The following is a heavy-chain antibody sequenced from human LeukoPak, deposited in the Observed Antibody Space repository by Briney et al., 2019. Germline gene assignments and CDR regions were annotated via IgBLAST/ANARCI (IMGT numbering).Heavy chain of an antibody. CDR1: GFTFCNYA. CDR3: AKSRGIYCRSSSCSFDY. D-gene: IGHD2-2*01. CDR2: VSASGTNS. V-gene: IGHV3-23*01. J-gene: IGHJ4*02. Sequence: GVNLSFYCAGSGFTFCNYAMSWVRHAQGKGLEWVSTVSASGTNSYYADSGKGRFTISRDNSKNTLYLQMNILRAQDTAVCFCAKSRGIYCRSSSCSFDYWGQGILVTVSS.